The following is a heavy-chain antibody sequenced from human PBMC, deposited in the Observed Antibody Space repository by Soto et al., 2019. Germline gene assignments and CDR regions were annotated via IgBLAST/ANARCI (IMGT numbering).Heavy chain of an antibody. CDR3: AREGGSDSLAPKTNWFDT. D-gene: IGHD6-25*01. Sequence: QVQLVQSGDEVKHPGASVKVSCKPSGYTFTDYHIHWLRQAPGQGLEVMGWINANNGGAGSAQKFQGMLNVTRDTSISTVYMELSTMRSDDTAVYFCAREGGSDSLAPKTNWFDTWGHGTRVTVSS. J-gene: IGHJ5*01. CDR2: INANNGGA. V-gene: IGHV1-2*02. CDR1: GYTFTDYH.